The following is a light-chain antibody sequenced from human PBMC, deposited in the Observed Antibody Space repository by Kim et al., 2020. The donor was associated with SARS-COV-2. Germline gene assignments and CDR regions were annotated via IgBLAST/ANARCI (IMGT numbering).Light chain of an antibody. Sequence: PGGTVTLTGGSSTGAVTVGHHPYWFQQKPGQAPRTLIYDTRNKHSWTPARLSGSLLGGKAALTLSGALPEDEAEYYCLLYYNGHRVFGAGTQLTVL. V-gene: IGLV7-46*01. CDR1: TGAVTVGHH. CDR3: LLYYNGHRV. J-gene: IGLJ2*01. CDR2: DTR.